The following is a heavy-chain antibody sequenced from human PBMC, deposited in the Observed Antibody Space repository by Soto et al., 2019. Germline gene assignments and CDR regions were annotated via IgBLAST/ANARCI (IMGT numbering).Heavy chain of an antibody. V-gene: IGHV1-18*01. J-gene: IGHJ4*02. CDR2: ISAYNGNT. CDR1: GYTFTNYG. D-gene: IGHD7-27*01. Sequence: ASVKVSCKASGYTFTNYGTIWVRQAPGQGLEWMGWISAYNGNTYFTQNIQGRVTMTTDTSTATAYMELRSLRSDDTAVYYCARQAGDLGKFDYWGQGTLVTVS. CDR3: ARQAGDLGKFDY.